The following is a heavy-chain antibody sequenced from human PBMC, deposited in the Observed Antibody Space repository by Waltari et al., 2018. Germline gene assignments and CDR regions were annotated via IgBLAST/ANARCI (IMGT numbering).Heavy chain of an antibody. D-gene: IGHD6-13*01. V-gene: IGHV4-31*03. Sequence: QVHLQESGPGLGNPPTTLSLTATVPVGSIRHGRYPWTWFRTPPGEALEWIGHIYNTWNTDYNPSLRSRVDISLDTSENQFSLKVNLLTAADTAVYYCARDLKYTNGWYEMPVWGQGTLVTVSS. CDR1: VGSIRHGRYP. J-gene: IGHJ4*02. CDR2: IYNTWNT. CDR3: ARDLKYTNGWYEMPV.